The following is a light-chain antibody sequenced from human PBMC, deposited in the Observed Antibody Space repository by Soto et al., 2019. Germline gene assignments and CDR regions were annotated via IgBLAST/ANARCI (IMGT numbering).Light chain of an antibody. CDR1: AFPKQY. CDR3: QSADSTVTYYV. CDR2: KDN. Sequence: SYELTQPPSVSVSPGQTARITCSGDAFPKQYAYWYQQKPGQAPVLVMYKDNERPSGIPERFSGSSSGTTVTLTINGVQADDEADYYCQSADSTVTYYVFGTGTKLTVL. V-gene: IGLV3-25*02. J-gene: IGLJ1*01.